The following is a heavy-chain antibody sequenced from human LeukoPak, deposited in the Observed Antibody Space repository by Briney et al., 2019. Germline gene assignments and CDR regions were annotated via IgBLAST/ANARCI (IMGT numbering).Heavy chain of an antibody. CDR2: IYHSGST. V-gene: IGHV4-4*02. CDR3: ASRDSYGYLGVDY. CDR1: GGSISSSNW. J-gene: IGHJ4*02. Sequence: SGTLSLTCAVSGGSISSSNWWSWVRQPPGKGLEWIGEIYHSGSTNYNPSLESRVTISVDKSKNQFSLKLSSVTAADTAVYYCASRDSYGYLGVDYWGQGTLVTVSS. D-gene: IGHD5-18*01.